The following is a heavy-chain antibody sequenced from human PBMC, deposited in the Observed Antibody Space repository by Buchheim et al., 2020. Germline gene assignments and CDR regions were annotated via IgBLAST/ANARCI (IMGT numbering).Heavy chain of an antibody. Sequence: EVQLVESGGGLVQPGGSLRLSCAASGFTFSSYNMNWFRQAPGKGLEWVSYISSSSRTIYYADSVKGRFPTSRDNAKTSLYLQMNSLRAEDTAVYYCARDLQFVEWLSHYYYGMDVWGQGTT. CDR3: ARDLQFVEWLSHYYYGMDV. D-gene: IGHD3-3*01. CDR2: ISSSSRTI. J-gene: IGHJ6*02. V-gene: IGHV3-48*01. CDR1: GFTFSSYN.